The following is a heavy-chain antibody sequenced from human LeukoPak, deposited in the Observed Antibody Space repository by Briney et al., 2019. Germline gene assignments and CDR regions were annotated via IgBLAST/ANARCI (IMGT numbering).Heavy chain of an antibody. CDR1: GGSFSGYY. J-gene: IGHJ4*02. CDR2: IYYSGST. D-gene: IGHD6-13*01. V-gene: IGHV4-59*01. CDR3: ARVNRGSSWPFDY. Sequence: PSETLSLTCAVYGGSFSGYYWSWIRQPPGKGLEWIGYIYYSGSTNYNPSLKSRVTISVDTSKNQFSLKLSSVTAADTAVYYCARVNRGSSWPFDYWGQGTLVTVSS.